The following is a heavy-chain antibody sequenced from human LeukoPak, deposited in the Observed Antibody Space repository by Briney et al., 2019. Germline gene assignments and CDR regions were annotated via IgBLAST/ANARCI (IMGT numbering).Heavy chain of an antibody. D-gene: IGHD6-6*01. J-gene: IGHJ5*02. CDR1: GGSISSHY. CDR3: ARDGALVRGENWFDP. CDR2: IYYSGST. Sequence: SETLSLTCTVSGGSISSHYWSWIRQPPGKGLEWIGYIYYSGSTNYNPSLKSRVTISVDTSKNQFSLKLSSVTAADTAVCYCARDGALVRGENWFDPWGQGTLVTVSS. V-gene: IGHV4-59*11.